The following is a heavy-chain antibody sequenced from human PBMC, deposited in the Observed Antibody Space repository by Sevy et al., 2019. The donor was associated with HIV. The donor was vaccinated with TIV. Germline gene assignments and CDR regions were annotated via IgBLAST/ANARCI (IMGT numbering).Heavy chain of an antibody. V-gene: IGHV3-33*01. Sequence: GGPLRLSCAASGFSISGYGMHWVRQAPGKGLEWVAVIWHDGTNKEYADSVKGRFTISRDNSKNTLYLQMNSLRAEDTAVYYCAREDIRVAGIGYYFHSWGQGTLVTVSS. CDR2: IWHDGTNK. J-gene: IGHJ4*02. CDR3: AREDIRVAGIGYYFHS. D-gene: IGHD6-19*01. CDR1: GFSISGYG.